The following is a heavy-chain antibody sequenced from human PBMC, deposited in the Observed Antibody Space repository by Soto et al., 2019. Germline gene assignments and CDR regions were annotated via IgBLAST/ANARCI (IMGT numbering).Heavy chain of an antibody. D-gene: IGHD3-10*01. CDR3: ARLVGSGSYLDY. Sequence: QVQLVESGGGLVKPGGSLRLSCAASGFTFSDYYMSWIRQAPGKGLEWVSYISSSSSYTNYADSVKGRFTISRDNAKNSLYLQMNSLRAEDTAVYYCARLVGSGSYLDYWGQGTLVTVSS. V-gene: IGHV3-11*05. CDR2: ISSSSSYT. J-gene: IGHJ4*02. CDR1: GFTFSDYY.